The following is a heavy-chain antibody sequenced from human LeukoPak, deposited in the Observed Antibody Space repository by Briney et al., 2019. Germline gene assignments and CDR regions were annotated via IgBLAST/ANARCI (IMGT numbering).Heavy chain of an antibody. J-gene: IGHJ4*02. D-gene: IGHD1-26*01. CDR3: ARVAVDPNSGSCFFDY. CDR2: ISAYNGNT. CDR1: GYTFTSYG. V-gene: IGHV1-18*01. Sequence: GASVKVSCKASGYTFTSYGISWVRQAPGQGLEGMGWISAYNGNTNYAQKLQGRVTMTTDTSTSTACMELRSLRSDDTAVYYCARVAVDPNSGSCFFDYWGQGTLVTVSS.